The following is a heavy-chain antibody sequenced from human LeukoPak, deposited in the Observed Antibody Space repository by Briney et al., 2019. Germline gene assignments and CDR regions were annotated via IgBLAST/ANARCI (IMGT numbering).Heavy chain of an antibody. CDR2: IYYSGST. V-gene: IGHV4-59*01. CDR1: GGSISSYY. J-gene: IGHJ4*02. CDR3: ARDIYGGNSGVFDY. D-gene: IGHD4-23*01. Sequence: SETLSLTCTVSGGSISSYYWSWIRQPPGKGLEWIGYIYYSGSTNYNPSLKSRVPISVDTSKNQSSLKLSSVTAADTAVYYCARDIYGGNSGVFDYWGQGTLVTVSS.